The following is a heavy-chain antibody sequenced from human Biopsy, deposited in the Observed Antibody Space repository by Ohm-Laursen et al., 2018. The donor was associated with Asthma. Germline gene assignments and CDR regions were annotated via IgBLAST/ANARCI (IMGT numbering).Heavy chain of an antibody. J-gene: IGHJ6*02. CDR2: ISYGGKT. CDR1: GGSMTPTSHY. Sequence: GTLSLTCAVSGGSMTPTSHYWDWIRQPPGKGLEWIGYISYGGKTSYNPSLQNRVTISRETSKNQFSLRLTSVTAADSAVYFCARRITIFGVVQKDHGMDAWGQGTTVIVSS. CDR3: ARRITIFGVVQKDHGMDA. V-gene: IGHV4-39*01. D-gene: IGHD3-3*01.